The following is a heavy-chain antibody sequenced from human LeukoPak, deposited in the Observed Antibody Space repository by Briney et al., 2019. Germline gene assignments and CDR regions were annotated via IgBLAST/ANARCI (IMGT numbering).Heavy chain of an antibody. Sequence: GGSLRLSCAASGFTFSSYAMSWVRQAPGKGLEWVSAISSSGASTFYADSVKGRFTISRDNSKNTLYLQMNSLRAQDTAVYYSAKDPRGRAGARFYDWGRGTLVTVSS. D-gene: IGHD6-19*01. CDR2: ISSSGAST. V-gene: IGHV3-23*01. J-gene: IGHJ4*02. CDR3: AKDPRGRAGARFYD. CDR1: GFTFSSYA.